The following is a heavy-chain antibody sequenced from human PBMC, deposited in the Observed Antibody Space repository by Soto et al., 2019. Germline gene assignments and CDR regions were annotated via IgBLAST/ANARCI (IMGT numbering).Heavy chain of an antibody. Sequence: QVQLQESGPGLVKPSETLSLTCSVSGDAISRHYWSWIRQSPGKGLEWLGYFFHLGTALRNPSLKSRVSMSVDTSKYQFSLRLTSVIPADTAVYFCARNYGGNSQFFDLWGRGTLVTVSS. J-gene: IGHJ2*01. D-gene: IGHD4-17*01. V-gene: IGHV4-59*11. CDR2: FFHLGTA. CDR3: ARNYGGNSQFFDL. CDR1: GDAISRHY.